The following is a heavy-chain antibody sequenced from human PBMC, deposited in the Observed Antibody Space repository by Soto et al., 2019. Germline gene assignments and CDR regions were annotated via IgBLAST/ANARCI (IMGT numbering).Heavy chain of an antibody. CDR1: GGYFSCYY. D-gene: IGHD2-8*02. CDR3: ARDKITGLFDY. V-gene: IGHV4-34*01. J-gene: IGHJ4*02. Sequence: PSETLSLTCGVDGGYFSCYYWTWIRQPPGTGLEWIGEINHSGSTNYNPSLKSRVTISVDTSKNQFSLKLTSVTAADTAVYYCARDKITGLFDYWGQGTQVTVS. CDR2: INHSGST.